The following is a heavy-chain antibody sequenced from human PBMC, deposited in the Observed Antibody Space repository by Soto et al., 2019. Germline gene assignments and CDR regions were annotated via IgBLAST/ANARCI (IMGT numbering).Heavy chain of an antibody. CDR1: GGSISSGGYY. J-gene: IGHJ4*02. Sequence: QVQLQESGPGLVKPSQTLSLTCTVSGGSISSGGYYWSWIRQHPGKGLEWIGYIYYSGSTYYNPSLKSRVTISVDTSKNQFSLKLSSVTAADTAVYYCARESLLTYCGGDCYSRIFDYWGQGTLVTVSS. CDR2: IYYSGST. D-gene: IGHD2-21*02. V-gene: IGHV4-31*03. CDR3: ARESLLTYCGGDCYSRIFDY.